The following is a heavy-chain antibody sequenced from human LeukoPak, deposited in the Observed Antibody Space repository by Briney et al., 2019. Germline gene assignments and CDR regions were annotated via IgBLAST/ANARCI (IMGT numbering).Heavy chain of an antibody. V-gene: IGHV3-11*04. D-gene: IGHD3-3*01. Sequence: GGSLRLSCAASGFTFTKYAMSWIRQAPGKGLEWVSYISSSGSTIYYADSVKGRFTISRDNAKNSLYLQMNSLRAEDTAVYYCAREITIFGVVIIDYFDYWGQGTLVTVSS. J-gene: IGHJ4*02. CDR3: AREITIFGVVIIDYFDY. CDR2: ISSSGSTI. CDR1: GFTFTKYA.